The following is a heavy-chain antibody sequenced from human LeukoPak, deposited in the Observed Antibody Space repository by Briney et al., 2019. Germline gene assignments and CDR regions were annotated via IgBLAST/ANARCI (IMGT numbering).Heavy chain of an antibody. Sequence: PGGSLRLSCAASGFTFSSYAMHWVRQAPGKGLEWVAVISYDGSNKYYADSVKGRFAISRDNSKNTLYLQMNSLRAEDTAVYYCARVRTRQWLPRGAFDIWGQGTMVTVSS. CDR1: GFTFSSYA. CDR2: ISYDGSNK. V-gene: IGHV3-30*09. D-gene: IGHD6-19*01. CDR3: ARVRTRQWLPRGAFDI. J-gene: IGHJ3*02.